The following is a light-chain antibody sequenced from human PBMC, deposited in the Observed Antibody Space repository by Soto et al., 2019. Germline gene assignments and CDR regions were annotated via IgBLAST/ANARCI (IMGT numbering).Light chain of an antibody. V-gene: IGLV1-47*01. CDR3: AAWDDSLSGVV. Sequence: QLVLTQPPSASGTPGQRVTISCSGSSSNIGSNYVYWYQQLPGTAPKLLIYRNNQRPSGVPDRFYGSKSGTSASLAISGLRSEDEADYYCAAWDDSLSGVVFGGGTKLTVL. CDR2: RNN. CDR1: SSNIGSNY. J-gene: IGLJ2*01.